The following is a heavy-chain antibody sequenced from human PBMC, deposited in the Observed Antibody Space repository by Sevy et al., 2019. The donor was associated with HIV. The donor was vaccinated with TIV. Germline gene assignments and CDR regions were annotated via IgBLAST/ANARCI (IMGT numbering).Heavy chain of an antibody. J-gene: IGHJ3*02. CDR1: GFTFRSYG. V-gene: IGHV3-30*02. D-gene: IGHD3-10*01. CDR2: IRYDGSTK. CDR3: AKGLGMVQGALLSDDI. Sequence: GGSLRLSCAASGFTFRSYGMHWVRQAPGKGLEWVDFIRYDGSTKYYVDSVKGRFTISRDNSKNTLYLQMNSLRGDDTSLYYCAKGLGMVQGALLSDDIWGQGTMVTVSS.